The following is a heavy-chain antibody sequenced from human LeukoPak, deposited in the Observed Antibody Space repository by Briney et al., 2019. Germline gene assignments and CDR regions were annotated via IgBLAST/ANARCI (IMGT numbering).Heavy chain of an antibody. Sequence: GGPLRLSCAASGFTFDSYAMNWVRQAPGKGLEWVSGISGSGGSTYYADSVKGRFAISRDNSNNTLYLQMSSLRAEDTAVYYCAEQKRLDGSGYFHPYDFWGQGTLVTVSS. V-gene: IGHV3-23*01. J-gene: IGHJ4*02. D-gene: IGHD3-22*01. CDR3: AEQKRLDGSGYFHPYDF. CDR2: ISGSGGST. CDR1: GFTFDSYA.